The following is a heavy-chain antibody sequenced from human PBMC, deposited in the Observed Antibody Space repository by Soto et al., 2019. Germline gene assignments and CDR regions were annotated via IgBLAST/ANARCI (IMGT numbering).Heavy chain of an antibody. Sequence: SVKVSCKASGGTFSNHAISWVRQAPGQGLEWVGGIIPMFPTADYAQRFQGRVTITADDSTTTVYMELSGLRSEDTAMYYCARLSGCSSTSCYTHMDVWGQGTTVTVSS. J-gene: IGHJ6*02. CDR1: GGTFSNHA. D-gene: IGHD2-2*02. CDR2: IIPMFPTA. V-gene: IGHV1-69*13. CDR3: ARLSGCSSTSCYTHMDV.